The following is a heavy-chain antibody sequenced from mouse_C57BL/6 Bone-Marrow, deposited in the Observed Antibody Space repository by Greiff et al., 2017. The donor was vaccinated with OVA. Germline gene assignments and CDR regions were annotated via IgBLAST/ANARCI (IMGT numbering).Heavy chain of an antibody. Sequence: QVQLQQPGAELVKPGASVKMSCKASGYTFTSYWITWVKQRPGQGLEWIGDIYPGSGSTNYNEKFKSKATLTVDTSSSSAYMQLSSLTSEDSAVYYWSRPDYYGSSYWYFDVWGTGTTVTVSS. V-gene: IGHV1-55*01. CDR1: GYTFTSYW. CDR3: SRPDYYGSSYWYFDV. J-gene: IGHJ1*03. CDR2: IYPGSGST. D-gene: IGHD1-1*01.